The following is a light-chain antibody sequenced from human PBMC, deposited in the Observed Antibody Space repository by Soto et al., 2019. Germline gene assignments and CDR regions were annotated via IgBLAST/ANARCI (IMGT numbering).Light chain of an antibody. CDR2: VAS. CDR3: QQSFGSPPIT. V-gene: IGKV1-39*01. J-gene: IGKJ5*01. CDR1: QNIENY. Sequence: DIQMTQSPSSLSASLGDTVTISCRASQNIENYLHWYQQKAGKAPEVLLYVASVLKDGVSSRFSGSGYGTDFTLTIPNLQPEDFAMFYCQQSFGSPPITFGQGKRLDIK.